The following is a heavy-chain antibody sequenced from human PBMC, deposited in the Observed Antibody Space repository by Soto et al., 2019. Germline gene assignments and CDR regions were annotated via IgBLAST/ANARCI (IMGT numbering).Heavy chain of an antibody. CDR3: AKSDMVRGGGWFDP. V-gene: IGHV3-23*01. CDR2: ISGSGGNT. J-gene: IGHJ5*02. CDR1: GFTFSSYA. D-gene: IGHD3-10*01. Sequence: EVQLLESGGGLVQPGGSLRLSCAASGFTFSSYAMSWVRQAPGKGLEWVSDISGSGGNTYYADYVKGRFTISRDNSKTTLYLQMNSLRAEDPAVYYCAKSDMVRGGGWFDPWGQGTLVTVSS.